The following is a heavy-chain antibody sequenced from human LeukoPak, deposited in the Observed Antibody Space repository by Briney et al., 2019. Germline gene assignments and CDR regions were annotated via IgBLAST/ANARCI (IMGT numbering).Heavy chain of an antibody. V-gene: IGHV3-23*01. Sequence: GGSLRLSCAASGFTFSSYEMNWVRQAPGKGLEWVSVINDSGGSTYYADSVKGRFTISRDNSKNTLYLQMNSLRAEDTAVYYCAKSLWDGYNYYDYWGRGTLVTVSS. J-gene: IGHJ4*02. CDR2: INDSGGST. CDR1: GFTFSSYE. CDR3: AKSLWDGYNYYDY. D-gene: IGHD5-24*01.